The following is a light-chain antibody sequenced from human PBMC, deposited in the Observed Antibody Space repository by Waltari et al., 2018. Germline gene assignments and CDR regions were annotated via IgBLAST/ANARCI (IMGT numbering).Light chain of an antibody. CDR2: GAS. CDR3: QHHVRLPAT. CDR1: QSVGKY. J-gene: IGKJ1*01. V-gene: IGKV3-20*01. Sequence: IVLTQSPGTLSLSLGERATLSCRASQSVGKYLAWYQQKPGQAPRLLIYGASSRAAGIPDRFSGRGSGADFSLTISRLEPEEFAVYYCQHHVRLPATFGQGTKVE.